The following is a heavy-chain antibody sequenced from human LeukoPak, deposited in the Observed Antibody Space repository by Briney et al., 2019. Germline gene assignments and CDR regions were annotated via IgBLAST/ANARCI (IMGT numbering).Heavy chain of an antibody. CDR3: ARMGATSWYYYYYYMDV. CDR1: GYTFTSYG. V-gene: IGHV1-18*01. CDR2: ISAYNGNT. J-gene: IGHJ6*03. D-gene: IGHD1-26*01. Sequence: GASVKVSCKASGYTFTSYGISWVRQAPGQGLEWMGWISAYNGNTNYAQKLQGRVTMTTDTSTSTAYMELRSLRSDDTAVYYCARMGATSWYYYYYYMDVWGKGTTVTVSS.